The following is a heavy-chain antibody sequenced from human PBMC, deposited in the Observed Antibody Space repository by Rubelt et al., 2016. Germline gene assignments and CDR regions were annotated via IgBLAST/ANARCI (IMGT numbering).Heavy chain of an antibody. Sequence: QVQLVQSGAEVKKPGASVKVSCKASGYTFTSYAMHWVRQAPGQRLEWMGWINAGNGNTKYSQKCQGRVTITRDTSASTAYMELSSLRSEDTAVYYCARAQRIRLLMVYAPTFDYWGQGTLVTVSS. D-gene: IGHD2-8*01. CDR3: ARAQRIRLLMVYAPTFDY. CDR1: GYTFTSYA. CDR2: INAGNGNT. V-gene: IGHV1-3*01. J-gene: IGHJ4*02.